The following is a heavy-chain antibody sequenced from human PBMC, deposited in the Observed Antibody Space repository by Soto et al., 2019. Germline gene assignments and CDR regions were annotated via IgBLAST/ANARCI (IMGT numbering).Heavy chain of an antibody. J-gene: IGHJ5*02. CDR2: ISTYTGNT. V-gene: IGHV1-18*01. D-gene: IGHD4-17*01. Sequence: QVQLVQSGAEVKKPGASVKVSCKASNYTFTNYGITWVRQAPGQGLEWMGWISTYTGNTNYAQNFQGRVTMTTETSTRTAYMGLRSLRSDDTAVYYCARVPGYGDANWFDPWGQGTLVTVSS. CDR3: ARVPGYGDANWFDP. CDR1: NYTFTNYG.